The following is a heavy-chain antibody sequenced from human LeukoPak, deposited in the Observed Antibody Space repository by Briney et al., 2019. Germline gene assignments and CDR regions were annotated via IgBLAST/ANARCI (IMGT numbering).Heavy chain of an antibody. V-gene: IGHV3-30*03. CDR2: ISFDATNK. CDR1: GFTFSSYG. Sequence: GGSLRLSCAASGFTFSSYGMHWVRQAPGKGLEWVAVISFDATNKYYADSVKGRFTISRDNSKNTLYLQMNSLRAEDTAVYYCARDRSSNEYYFDYWGQGTLATVSS. CDR3: ARDRSSNEYYFDY. D-gene: IGHD2-2*01. J-gene: IGHJ4*02.